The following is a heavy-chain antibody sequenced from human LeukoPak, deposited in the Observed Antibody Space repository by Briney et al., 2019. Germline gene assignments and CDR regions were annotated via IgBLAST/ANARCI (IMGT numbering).Heavy chain of an antibody. D-gene: IGHD3-10*01. Sequence: PGGSLRLSCAASGFTFSNAWMSWVRQAPGKGLEWVGRIKSKTDGGTTVYAAPVKGRFTISRDDSKNTLYLQMNSLKTEDTAVYYCTTEEITMVRGVKWGECFDYWGQGTLVTVSS. CDR3: TTEEITMVRGVKWGECFDY. CDR1: GFTFSNAW. V-gene: IGHV3-15*01. CDR2: IKSKTDGGTT. J-gene: IGHJ4*02.